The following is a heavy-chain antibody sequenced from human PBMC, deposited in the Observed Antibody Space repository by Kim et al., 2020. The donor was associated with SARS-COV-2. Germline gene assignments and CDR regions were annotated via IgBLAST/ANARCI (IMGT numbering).Heavy chain of an antibody. V-gene: IGHV4-39*01. J-gene: IGHJ4*02. Sequence: STYYNPSLERRVTISVDTSKDQFALKLSSVTAADTAVYYCARGTAMGGFYCGQGTLVTVSS. CDR2: ST. D-gene: IGHD5-18*01. CDR3: ARGTAMGGFY.